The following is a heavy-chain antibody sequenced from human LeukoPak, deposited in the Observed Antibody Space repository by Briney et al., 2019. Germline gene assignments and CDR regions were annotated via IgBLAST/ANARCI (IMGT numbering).Heavy chain of an antibody. CDR2: INPNRGGT. V-gene: IGHV1-2*02. Sequence: ASVKVSCKASGYNFNGYYIYWVRQAPGQGLEWMGWINPNRGGTSYARNFQGRVTMTRDTSISTAYMELSRLISDDTGVYFCARSIAAAHFDYWGQGTLVTVSS. CDR1: GYNFNGYY. J-gene: IGHJ4*02. D-gene: IGHD6-13*01. CDR3: ARSIAAAHFDY.